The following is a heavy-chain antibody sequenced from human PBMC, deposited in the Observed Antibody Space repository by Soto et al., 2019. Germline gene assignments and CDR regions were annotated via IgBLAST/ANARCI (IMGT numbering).Heavy chain of an antibody. V-gene: IGHV4-4*02. CDR1: GGSISSSNW. CDR2: IYRSGST. Sequence: KTSETLSLTCAVSGGSISSSNWWSWVRQPPGKGLEWIGEIYRSGSTNYNPSLKSRVTISVDKSKNQFSLKLSSVTAADTAVYYCAREVEWELLPVAFDIWGQGTMVTVSS. CDR3: AREVEWELLPVAFDI. D-gene: IGHD1-26*01. J-gene: IGHJ3*02.